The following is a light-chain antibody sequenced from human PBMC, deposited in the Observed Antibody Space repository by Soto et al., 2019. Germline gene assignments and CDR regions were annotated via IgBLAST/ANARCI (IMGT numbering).Light chain of an antibody. V-gene: IGLV2-14*01. J-gene: IGLJ3*02. CDR1: NNDIGYYDS. CDR2: EVT. Sequence: QSALTQPASVSGSPGQSITISCTGTNNDIGYYDSVSWYQHHPGKAPKLIIYEVTNRPSGVSNRFSGSKSGTTASLTISGLQAEDEADYYCSSYLSSSALGFGGGTKVTVL. CDR3: SSYLSSSALG.